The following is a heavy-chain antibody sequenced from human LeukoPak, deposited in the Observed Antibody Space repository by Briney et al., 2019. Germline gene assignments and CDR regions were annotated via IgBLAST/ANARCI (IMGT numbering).Heavy chain of an antibody. D-gene: IGHD4-23*01. V-gene: IGHV4-59*12. Sequence: SETLSLTCTVSGGSMSSYYWSWIRQPPGKGLEWIGYIYYSGSTNYNPSLKSRVTISVDTSKNQFSLKLSSVTAADTAVYYCARDSRNSGNYYYGMDVWGQGTTVTVSS. J-gene: IGHJ6*02. CDR3: ARDSRNSGNYYYGMDV. CDR1: GGSMSSYY. CDR2: IYYSGST.